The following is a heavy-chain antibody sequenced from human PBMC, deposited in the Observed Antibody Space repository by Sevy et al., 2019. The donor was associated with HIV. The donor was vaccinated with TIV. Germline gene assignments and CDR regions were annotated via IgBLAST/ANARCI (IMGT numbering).Heavy chain of an antibody. D-gene: IGHD3-22*01. CDR2: INHSGNT. Sequence: SETLSLTCAVYGGSFSGYYWSWIRQPPGKGLEWIGEINHSGNTNYNPSLKSRVTISVDTSKNQLSLRLSSVTAADTAVYYCGRGTGDSSGYYYFDYWGQGTLVTVSS. V-gene: IGHV4-34*01. CDR3: GRGTGDSSGYYYFDY. CDR1: GGSFSGYY. J-gene: IGHJ4*02.